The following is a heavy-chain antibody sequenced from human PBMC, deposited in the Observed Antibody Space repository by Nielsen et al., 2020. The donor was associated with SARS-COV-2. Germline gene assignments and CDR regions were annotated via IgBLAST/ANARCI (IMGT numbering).Heavy chain of an antibody. V-gene: IGHV3-23*01. CDR3: TLLQEHL. CDR2: ISATGRST. CDR1: GFTLSTYA. J-gene: IGHJ6*01. Sequence: GGSLRLSCAASGFTLSTYAMSWVRQAPGKGPEWVSVISATGRSTNYADSAKGRFTISRDNAKNSLYLQMNSLHQGPIGLPPGTLLQEHLWG.